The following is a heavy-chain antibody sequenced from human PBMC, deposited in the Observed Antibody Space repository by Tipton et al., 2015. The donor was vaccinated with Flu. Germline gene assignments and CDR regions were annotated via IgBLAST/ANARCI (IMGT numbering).Heavy chain of an antibody. J-gene: IGHJ4*02. Sequence: TLSLTCTVSGGSISSYYWSWIRQPAGKGLEWIGRIYTSGSTNYNPSLKSRVTMSVDTSKNQFSLKLSSVTAADTAVYYCARARWAAAGTEYYFDYWGQGTLVTVSS. CDR3: ARARWAAAGTEYYFDY. CDR2: IYTSGST. CDR1: GGSISSYY. V-gene: IGHV4-4*07. D-gene: IGHD6-13*01.